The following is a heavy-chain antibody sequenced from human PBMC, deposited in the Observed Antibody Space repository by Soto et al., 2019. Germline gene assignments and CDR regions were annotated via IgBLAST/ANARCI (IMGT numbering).Heavy chain of an antibody. CDR3: ARARYDFWSGYPAFDI. D-gene: IGHD3-3*01. J-gene: IGHJ3*02. V-gene: IGHV3-13*01. CDR2: IGTAGDT. Sequence: PGGSLRLSCAASGFTFSSYDMHWVRQATGKGLEWVSAIGTAGDTYYPGSVKGRFTISRENAKNSLYLQMNSLRAGDTAVYYCARARYDFWSGYPAFDIWGQGTMVTVSS. CDR1: GFTFSSYD.